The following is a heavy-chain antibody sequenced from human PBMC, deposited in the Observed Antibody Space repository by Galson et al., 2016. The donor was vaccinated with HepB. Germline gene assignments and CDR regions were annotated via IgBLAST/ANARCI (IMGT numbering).Heavy chain of an antibody. CDR2: ISYDGSNK. J-gene: IGHJ4*02. CDR1: GFTFDTFT. V-gene: IGHV3-30*04. CDR3: ARDRAMLTGFDY. Sequence: SLRLSCAASGFTFDTFTLHWVRQSPGKGLEWVAVISYDGSNKYYADSVKGRFTISRDNSKNTLFLQMNSLRAEDTAVYYCARDRAMLTGFDYWGQGTLVTVSS. D-gene: IGHD5-18*01.